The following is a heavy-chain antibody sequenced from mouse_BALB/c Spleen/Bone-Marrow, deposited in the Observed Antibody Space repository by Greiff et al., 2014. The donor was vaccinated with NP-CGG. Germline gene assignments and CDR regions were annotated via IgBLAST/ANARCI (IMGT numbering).Heavy chain of an antibody. CDR1: GFSLTSYD. V-gene: IGHV2-9-2*01. CDR3: VRGYYYGNSPFDY. Sequence: VQLQQSGPGLVAPSQSLSITCTVSGFSLTSYDISWIRQPPGKGLEWLGVIWTGGGTNYNSAFMSRLSITKDNSKSQVFLKMNSLQTDDTAIYYCVRGYYYGNSPFDYWGQGTTLTVSS. CDR2: IWTGGGT. J-gene: IGHJ2*01. D-gene: IGHD1-1*01.